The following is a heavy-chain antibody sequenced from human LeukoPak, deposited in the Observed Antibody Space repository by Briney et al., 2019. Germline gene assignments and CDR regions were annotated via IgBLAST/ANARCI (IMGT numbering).Heavy chain of an antibody. V-gene: IGHV3-23*01. J-gene: IGHJ6*03. CDR1: GFTFSSYA. Sequence: GGSLRLSCAASGFTFSSYAMSWVRQAPGKGLEWVSAISGSGGSTYYADSVKGRFTISRDNAKNSLYLQMNSLRAEDTAVYYCARTWGHCSSTSCLYMDVWGKGTTVTVSS. D-gene: IGHD2-2*01. CDR3: ARTWGHCSSTSCLYMDV. CDR2: ISGSGGST.